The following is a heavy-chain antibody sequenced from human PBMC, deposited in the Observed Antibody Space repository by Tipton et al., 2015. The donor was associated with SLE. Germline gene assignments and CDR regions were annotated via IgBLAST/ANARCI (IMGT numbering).Heavy chain of an antibody. CDR3: VAGSSGGAFDI. Sequence: TLSLTCTVSDGSISSTNYYWGWIRQPPGKGLEWIGSIFYTGSTYYNPSLKSRVSFSIDTSKHQFSLKLNSVTAADTAVYYCVAGSSGGAFDIWGQGTMVTVSS. CDR1: DGSISSTNYY. V-gene: IGHV4-39*07. J-gene: IGHJ3*02. D-gene: IGHD6-13*01. CDR2: IFYTGST.